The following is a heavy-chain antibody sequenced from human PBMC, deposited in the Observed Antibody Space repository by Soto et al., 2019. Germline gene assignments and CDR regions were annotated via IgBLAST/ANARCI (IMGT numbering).Heavy chain of an antibody. Sequence: EVQLVESGGGLVQPGGSLRISCVASRFTVSTNYVSWVRQAPGKGLEWVSIIYDGGSTYYADSVKGRFTISRDNSKNTVYLQMNSLRGVDTAVYYCARGDGDYGRRLDPWGQGTLVTVSS. V-gene: IGHV3-66*01. CDR2: IYDGGST. CDR3: ARGDGDYGRRLDP. J-gene: IGHJ5*02. D-gene: IGHD4-17*01. CDR1: RFTVSTNY.